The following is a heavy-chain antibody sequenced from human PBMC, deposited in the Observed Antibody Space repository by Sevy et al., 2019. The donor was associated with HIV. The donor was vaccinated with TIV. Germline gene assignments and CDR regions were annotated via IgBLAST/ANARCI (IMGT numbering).Heavy chain of an antibody. CDR1: GYTFTSHG. Sequence: ASVKVSCKPSGYTFTSHGISWVRQAPGQGLEWMGWISGYTGNTNYAQKFQGRVTMTTDTSTSTAYMDLGSLRSDDTAVYYCARDPTGNYYDTSGYFDYWGQGTLVTVSS. D-gene: IGHD3-22*01. CDR3: ARDPTGNYYDTSGYFDY. V-gene: IGHV1-18*01. J-gene: IGHJ4*02. CDR2: ISGYTGNT.